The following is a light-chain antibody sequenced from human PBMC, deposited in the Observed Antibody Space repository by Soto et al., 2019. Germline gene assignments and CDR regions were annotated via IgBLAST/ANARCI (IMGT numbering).Light chain of an antibody. CDR1: QSVSSSY. V-gene: IGKV3-20*01. Sequence: EIVLTQSPGTLSLSPGERATLSCRASQSVSSSYLAWYQQKPGQAPRLLTYGASSRATGIPDRFSGSGSGTDFTLTISRLEPEDFAVYYCQQYGSSRWTFGQGTKV. CDR3: QQYGSSRWT. J-gene: IGKJ1*01. CDR2: GAS.